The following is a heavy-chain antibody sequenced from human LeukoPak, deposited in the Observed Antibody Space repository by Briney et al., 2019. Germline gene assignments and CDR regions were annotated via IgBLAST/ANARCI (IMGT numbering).Heavy chain of an antibody. Sequence: GGSLRLSCAASGFTVSNNYMSWVRRAAGKGLECVALIYSAGGTYYADSVKGRFTISRDNSKNTLHLQMNSLRAEDTAVYYCVRNSGELGACGQGTLVTVSS. CDR2: IYSAGGT. V-gene: IGHV3-53*01. J-gene: IGHJ5*02. CDR1: GFTVSNNY. CDR3: VRNSGELGA. D-gene: IGHD2-21*01.